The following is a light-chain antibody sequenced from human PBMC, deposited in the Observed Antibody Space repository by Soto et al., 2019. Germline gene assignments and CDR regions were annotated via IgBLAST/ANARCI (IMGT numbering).Light chain of an antibody. V-gene: IGKV3-20*01. CDR1: QSVSSSY. CDR3: QQYGSSPLT. CDR2: GAS. J-gene: IGKJ3*01. Sequence: EIVLTQSPGTLSLSPGERATLSCRASQSVSSSYLAWYQQKPGQAPRLLIYGASSRATGIPDRFSGSGSGTDFTLTISRLVPEDFAVYSCQQYGSSPLTVGPGTKVDIK.